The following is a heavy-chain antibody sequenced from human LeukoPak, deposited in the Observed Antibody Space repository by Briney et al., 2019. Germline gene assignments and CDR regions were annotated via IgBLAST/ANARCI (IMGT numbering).Heavy chain of an antibody. V-gene: IGHV4-61*02. CDR2: IYTSGST. J-gene: IGHJ5*02. D-gene: IGHD3-10*01. CDR1: GGSISSGSYY. Sequence: SQTLSLTCTVSGGSISSGSYYWSWIRQPAGKGLEWIGRIYTSGSTNYNPSLKSRVTISVDTSKNQFSLKLSSVTAADTAVYYCAGGRYYYGSGSTNWFDPWGRGTLVTVSS. CDR3: AGGRYYYGSGSTNWFDP.